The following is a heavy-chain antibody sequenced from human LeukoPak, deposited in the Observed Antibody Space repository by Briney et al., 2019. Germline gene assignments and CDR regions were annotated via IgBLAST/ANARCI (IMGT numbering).Heavy chain of an antibody. V-gene: IGHV4-38-2*01. CDR3: ARHRYYYDSRGSYYFDY. D-gene: IGHD3-22*01. CDR1: GYSISSGYY. J-gene: IGHJ4*02. Sequence: PSETLSLTCAVSGYSISSGYYWGWIRPPPGKGLEWIGSIYHSGSTYYNPSLKSRVTISVDTSRNQFSLRLSSVTAADTAVYFCARHRYYYDSRGSYYFDYWGQGTLVTVSS. CDR2: IYHSGST.